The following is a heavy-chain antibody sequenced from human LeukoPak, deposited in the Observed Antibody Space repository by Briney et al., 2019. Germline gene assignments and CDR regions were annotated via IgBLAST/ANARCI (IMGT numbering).Heavy chain of an antibody. CDR1: GFTFSSYS. V-gene: IGHV3-21*01. J-gene: IGHJ4*02. CDR3: ARGVWFGEEGFDY. CDR2: ISSSSSYI. Sequence: GGSPRLSCAASGFTFSSYSMNWVRQAPGKGLEWVSSISSSSSYIYYADSVKGRFTISRDNAKNSLYLQMNSLRAEDTAVYYCARGVWFGEEGFDYWGQGTLVTVSS. D-gene: IGHD3-10*01.